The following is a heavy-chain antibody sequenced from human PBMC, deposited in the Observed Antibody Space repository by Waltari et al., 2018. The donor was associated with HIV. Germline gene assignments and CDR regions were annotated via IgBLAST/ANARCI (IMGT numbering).Heavy chain of an antibody. V-gene: IGHV1-3*01. D-gene: IGHD6-19*01. CDR2: ITVASVQT. CDR1: GGSFNNNA. CDR3: AGGSDWLVNVLEL. Sequence: QVQFVQSGPEVKKPGASFTVSCRASGGSFNNNAIHWMRQAPGQGLVWLGSITVASVQTRYSQMLQGRLTFTRDTSESTIFMELKSLKPEDTAVYFCAGGSDWLVNVLELWGQGTLVTVSS. J-gene: IGHJ4*02.